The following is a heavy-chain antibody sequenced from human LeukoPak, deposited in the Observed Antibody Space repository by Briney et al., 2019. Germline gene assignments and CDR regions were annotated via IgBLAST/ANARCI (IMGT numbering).Heavy chain of an antibody. Sequence: SETLSLTCTVSGGSISSYYWSWIRQPPGKGLEWIGYIYYSGSTNYNPSFKSRVTISVDTSKNQFSLKLSSVTAADTAVYYCAREPTIFGVVYGMDVWGQGTTVTVSS. D-gene: IGHD3-3*01. CDR1: GGSISSYY. J-gene: IGHJ6*02. CDR3: AREPTIFGVVYGMDV. CDR2: IYYSGST. V-gene: IGHV4-59*01.